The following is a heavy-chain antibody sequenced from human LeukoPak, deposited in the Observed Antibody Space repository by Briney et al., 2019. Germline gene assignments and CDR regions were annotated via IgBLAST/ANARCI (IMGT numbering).Heavy chain of an antibody. J-gene: IGHJ4*02. Sequence: SQTLSLTCAISGDSVSSNSAAWSWIRQSPSRGLEWLGRTYYRSKWYNDYAVSVKSRITINPDTSKNQFSLQLNSVTPEDTAVYYCARGGVGSGWVYGNFDYWGQGTLVTVSS. CDR1: GDSVSSNSAA. V-gene: IGHV6-1*01. CDR3: ARGGVGSGWVYGNFDY. D-gene: IGHD6-19*01. CDR2: TYYRSKWYN.